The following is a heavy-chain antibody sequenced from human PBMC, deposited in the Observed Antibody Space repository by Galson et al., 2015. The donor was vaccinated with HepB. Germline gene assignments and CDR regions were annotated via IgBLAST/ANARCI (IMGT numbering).Heavy chain of an antibody. V-gene: IGHV3-30*04. CDR2: ISYDGRNK. CDR3: ARDGNDFWSGGYYYMDV. J-gene: IGHJ6*03. CDR1: GFTFSNFA. D-gene: IGHD3-3*01. Sequence: SLRLSCAASGFTFSNFAMHWVRQAPGKGLEWVTIISYDGRNKHYADSVKGRFTISRDNSKNTLYLQVNSLSAEDTAVYYCARDGNDFWSGGYYYMDVWGEGTTVTVSS.